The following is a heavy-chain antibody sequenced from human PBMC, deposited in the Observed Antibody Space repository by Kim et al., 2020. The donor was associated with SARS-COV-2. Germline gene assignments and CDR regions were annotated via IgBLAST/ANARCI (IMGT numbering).Heavy chain of an antibody. D-gene: IGHD3-22*01. CDR3: ARDSDTSAYYWFYDL. CDR2: IRADGSET. V-gene: IGHV3-33*01. CDR1: GFSLSSYG. J-gene: IGHJ2*01. Sequence: GGSLRLSCTASGFSLSSYGMHWVRQAPGKGLEWVAAIRADGSETLYAGSDSVKGRFTISRDISKNTVYLQMNTLRAEDTALYYCARDSDTSAYYWFYDL.